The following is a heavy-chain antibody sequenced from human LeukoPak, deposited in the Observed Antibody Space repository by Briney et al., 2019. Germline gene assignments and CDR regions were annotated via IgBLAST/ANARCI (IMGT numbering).Heavy chain of an antibody. V-gene: IGHV1-69*05. Sequence: ASVKVSCKASGGTFSSYAISWVRQAPGQGLEWMGGIIPIFGTANYAQKFQGRVTITTDESKGTAYMELSSLRSEDPAVYYCARSGLLWFGEPSGSWFDPWGQGTLVTVSS. CDR2: IIPIFGTA. CDR3: ARSGLLWFGEPSGSWFDP. J-gene: IGHJ5*02. CDR1: GGTFSSYA. D-gene: IGHD3-10*01.